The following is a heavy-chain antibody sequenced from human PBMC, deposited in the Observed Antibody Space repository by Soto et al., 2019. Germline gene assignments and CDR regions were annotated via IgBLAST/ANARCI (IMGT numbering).Heavy chain of an antibody. CDR2: IYYSGST. D-gene: IGHD3-16*01. CDR1: GGSISSSSYY. Sequence: PSETLSLTCTDSGGSISSSSYYWGWIRQPPGKGLEWTGSIYYSGSTYYNPSLKSRVTISVDTSKNQFSLKLSSVTAADTAVYYCARHVGGVQTTFAYWGQGTLVTVSS. J-gene: IGHJ4*02. CDR3: ARHVGGVQTTFAY. V-gene: IGHV4-39*01.